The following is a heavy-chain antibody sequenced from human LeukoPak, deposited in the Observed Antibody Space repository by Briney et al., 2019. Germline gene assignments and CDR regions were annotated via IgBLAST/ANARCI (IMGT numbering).Heavy chain of an antibody. D-gene: IGHD2-15*01. CDR2: ISDGGST. J-gene: IGHJ3*02. CDR3: VRHCCSSPSKRTFDI. Sequence: SETLSLTCTVSGDSIRSSYYYWGCIRQSPGKGLECIGTISDGGSTYYNPSLKSRIIISVDTSKNQFSLQLSSVTAADTAVYYCVRHCCSSPSKRTFDIWGQGTLVAVSS. V-gene: IGHV4-39*01. CDR1: GDSIRSSYYY.